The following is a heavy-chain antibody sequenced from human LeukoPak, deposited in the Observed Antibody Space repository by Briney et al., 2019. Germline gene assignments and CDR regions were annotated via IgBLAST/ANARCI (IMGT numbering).Heavy chain of an antibody. CDR2: IYYSGST. V-gene: IGHV4-39*07. D-gene: IGHD4-11*01. CDR1: GGSISSSSYY. CDR3: ARARVTTSRWNYSDY. J-gene: IGHJ4*02. Sequence: PSETLSLTCTVSGGSISSSSYYWGWIRQPPGEGLEWIGSIYYSGSTYYNPSLKSRVTISVDTSKNQFSLKLSSVTAADTAVYYWARARVTTSRWNYSDYWGQETLVTVSS.